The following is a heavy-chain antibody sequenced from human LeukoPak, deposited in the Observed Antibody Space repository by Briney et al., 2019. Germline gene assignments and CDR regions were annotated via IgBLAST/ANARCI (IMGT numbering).Heavy chain of an antibody. CDR3: ARARRLVVRERDTRYYYYMDV. J-gene: IGHJ6*03. D-gene: IGHD2-2*01. Sequence: ASVKVSCKASGGTFSSYAISWVRQAPGQGLEWMGGIIPIFGTANYAQKFQGRVTITADESTSTAYMELSSLRSEDTAVYYCARARRLVVRERDTRYYYYMDVWGKGTTVTISS. CDR1: GGTFSSYA. CDR2: IIPIFGTA. V-gene: IGHV1-69*13.